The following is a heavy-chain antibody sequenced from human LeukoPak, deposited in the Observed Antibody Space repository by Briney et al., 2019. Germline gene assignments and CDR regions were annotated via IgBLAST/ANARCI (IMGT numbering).Heavy chain of an antibody. J-gene: IGHJ4*02. CDR3: ATAPRIAARPFLDY. CDR2: FDPEDGET. Sequence: ASVKVSCKVSGYTLTELSMHWVRQAPGKGLEWMGGFDPEDGETIYAQKFQGRVTMPEDTSTDTAYMELSSLRSEDTAVYYCATAPRIAARPFLDYWGQGTLVTVSS. D-gene: IGHD6-6*01. CDR1: GYTLTELS. V-gene: IGHV1-24*01.